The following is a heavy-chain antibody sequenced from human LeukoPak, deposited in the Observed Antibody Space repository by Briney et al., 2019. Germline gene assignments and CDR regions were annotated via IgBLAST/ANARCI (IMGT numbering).Heavy chain of an antibody. D-gene: IGHD2-2*02. CDR2: IYYSGST. J-gene: IGHJ4*02. CDR3: ARLYPPFDY. Sequence: SETLSLTRTVSGGSISSSSYYWGWIRQPPGKGLEWIGSIYYSGSTYYNPSLKSRVTISVDTSKNQFSLKLSSVTAADTAVYYCARLYPPFDYWGQGTLVTVSS. V-gene: IGHV4-39*01. CDR1: GGSISSSSYY.